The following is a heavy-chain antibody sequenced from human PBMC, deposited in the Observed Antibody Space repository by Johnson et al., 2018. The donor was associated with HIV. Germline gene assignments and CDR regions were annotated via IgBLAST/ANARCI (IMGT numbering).Heavy chain of an antibody. Sequence: VQVVESGGGVVQPGRSLRLSCAASGFTFSSYTMHWVRQAPGKGLEWVAVISYDGSNKYYADSMKGRFTISRDNSKNTLYVKMNSLRAEDTAVYYCAKDGVLSSGWQTTLDIWGQGTMVTVSS. CDR3: AKDGVLSSGWQTTLDI. D-gene: IGHD6-19*01. CDR1: GFTFSSYT. V-gene: IGHV3-30*04. CDR2: ISYDGSNK. J-gene: IGHJ3*02.